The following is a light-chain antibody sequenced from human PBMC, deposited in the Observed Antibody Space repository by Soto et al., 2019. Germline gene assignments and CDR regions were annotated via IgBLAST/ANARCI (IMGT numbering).Light chain of an antibody. CDR3: QQYYTLPLT. Sequence: DIVMTQSPDSLAVSLGERATINCESSQSVLFTSNNKNYLAWYQQKPGQRPKLLLSWASARESGVPERFSGSGSGTLFTLSISSLQAEDVAVYYCQQYYTLPLTFGGGTKVEIK. CDR2: WAS. V-gene: IGKV4-1*01. CDR1: QSVLFTSNNKNY. J-gene: IGKJ4*01.